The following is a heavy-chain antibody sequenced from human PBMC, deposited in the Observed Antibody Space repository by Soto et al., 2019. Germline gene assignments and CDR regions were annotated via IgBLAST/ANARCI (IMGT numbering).Heavy chain of an antibody. J-gene: IGHJ4*02. CDR1: GFTFSSYG. CDR2: IWYDGSNK. CDR3: ARGSLDLWSGYGQN. V-gene: IGHV3-33*01. Sequence: QVQLVESGGGVVQPGRSLRLSCAASGFTFSSYGMHWVRQAPGKGLEWVAVIWYDGSNKYYADSVKGRFTISRDNSKNTQYLQMNSMRAEDTAVYYCARGSLDLWSGYGQNWGQGTLVTVSS. D-gene: IGHD3-3*01.